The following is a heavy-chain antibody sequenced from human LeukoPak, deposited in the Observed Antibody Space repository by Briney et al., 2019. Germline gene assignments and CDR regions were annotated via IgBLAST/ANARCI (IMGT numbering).Heavy chain of an antibody. J-gene: IGHJ4*02. D-gene: IGHD6-6*01. CDR1: GGSISSYH. CDR3: ARGYSSSSGRPDY. V-gene: IGHV4-4*08. CDR2: IYNSGAT. Sequence: SETLPLTCTVSGGSISSYHWSRIRQPPGKGLEWIGYIYNSGATNYNPSLKSRVIISIDMSKKQFSLKLAPVTAADTAVYYCARGYSSSSGRPDYWGQGALVTVSS.